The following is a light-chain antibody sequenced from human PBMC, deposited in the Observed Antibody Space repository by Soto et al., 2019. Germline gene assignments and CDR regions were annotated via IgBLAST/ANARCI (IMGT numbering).Light chain of an antibody. V-gene: IGLV2-14*01. J-gene: IGLJ1*01. CDR1: SSDVGGYNY. CDR3: NSYGRTSTRYV. CDR2: EVS. Sequence: QSALTQPASVSGSPGQSITISCTGTSSDVGGYNYVSWYQQHPGKAPKLMIYEVSNRPSGVSNRFSGSKSGNTASLTISGLQAEYEADYFCNSYGRTSTRYVFGTGTKVTVL.